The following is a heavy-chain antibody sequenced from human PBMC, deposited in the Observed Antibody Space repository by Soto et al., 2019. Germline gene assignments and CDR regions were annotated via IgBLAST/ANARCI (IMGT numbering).Heavy chain of an antibody. Sequence: SETLSLTCTVSGGSISSSSYYWGWIRQPPGKGLEWIGSIYYSGSTYYNPSLKSRVTISVDTSKNQFSLKLSSVTAADTAVYYCARHGPTVTSVLFDPWGQGTLVTVSS. J-gene: IGHJ5*02. CDR1: GGSISSSSYY. CDR2: IYYSGST. CDR3: ARHGPTVTSVLFDP. V-gene: IGHV4-39*01. D-gene: IGHD4-17*01.